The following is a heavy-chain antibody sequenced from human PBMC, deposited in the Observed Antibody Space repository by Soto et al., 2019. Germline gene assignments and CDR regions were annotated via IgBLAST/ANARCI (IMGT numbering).Heavy chain of an antibody. CDR2: IYYSGST. D-gene: IGHD2-2*01. CDR1: GGSISSGGYY. CDR3: ARTLGYCSSTSCYAPTLTFDY. J-gene: IGHJ4*02. V-gene: IGHV4-31*03. Sequence: PSETLSLTCTVSGGSISSGGYYWSWIRQHPGKGLEWIGYIYYSGSTYYNPSLKSRVTISVDTSKNQFSLKLSSVTAADTAVYYCARTLGYCSSTSCYAPTLTFDYWGRGTLVTVSS.